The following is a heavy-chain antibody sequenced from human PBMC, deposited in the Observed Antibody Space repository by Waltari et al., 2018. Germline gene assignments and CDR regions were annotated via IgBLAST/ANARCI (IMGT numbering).Heavy chain of an antibody. CDR1: GFPLDVFW. J-gene: IGHJ4*02. V-gene: IGHV3-7*01. Sequence: EVQLVESGGGLVQPGESLRLSCAASGFPLDVFWMTGVRQAPGNVREWVANIRGDGDEKYYVESVKGRVIIPRDNAKNSVFLQINSLRGEDTAVYFWGNGHLTQHDYWGQGTLVTVSS. CDR2: IRGDGDEK. CDR3: GNGHLTQHDY.